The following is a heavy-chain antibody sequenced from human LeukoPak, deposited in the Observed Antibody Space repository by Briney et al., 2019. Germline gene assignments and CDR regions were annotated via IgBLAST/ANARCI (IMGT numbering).Heavy chain of an antibody. J-gene: IGHJ4*02. CDR3: ARDRQIAY. CDR1: XFTFSNYW. CDR2: IKQDGSEK. Sequence: LXCAAXXFTFSNYWLTWVRQAPGQGLEGVANIKQDGSEKHYVDSVKGRFTISRDNAKNSLYLQMNSLRAEDTAVYYCARDRQIAYWGQGTLVTVSS. V-gene: IGHV3-7*01.